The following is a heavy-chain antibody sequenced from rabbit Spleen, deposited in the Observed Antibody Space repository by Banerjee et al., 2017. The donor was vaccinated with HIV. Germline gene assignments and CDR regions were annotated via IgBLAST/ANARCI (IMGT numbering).Heavy chain of an antibody. CDR1: GFSFSGILY. Sequence: QQQLEESGGGLVKPGGTLTLTCTASGFSFSGILYMCWVRQAPGKGLEWIACIDTATGKAVYASWAKGRFTISKTPSTTGTLQMTGLTAADTAPYFCARADVNSNGPLSDGMDLWGPGSLVTVS. V-gene: IGHV1S45*01. CDR3: ARADVNSNGPLSDGMDL. CDR2: IDTATGKA. D-gene: IGHD6-1*01. J-gene: IGHJ6*01.